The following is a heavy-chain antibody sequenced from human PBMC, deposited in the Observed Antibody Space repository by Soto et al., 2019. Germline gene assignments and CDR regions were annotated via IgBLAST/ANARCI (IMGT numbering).Heavy chain of an antibody. CDR1: GGSISSSNW. Sequence: SETLSLTCAVSGGSISSSNWWSWVRQPPGKGLEWIGEIYHSGSTNYNPSLKSRVTISVDKSKNQFSLKLSSVTAADTAVYYCARDPDSSWHYFDYWGQGTRVTVSA. V-gene: IGHV4-4*02. CDR3: ARDPDSSWHYFDY. CDR2: IYHSGST. J-gene: IGHJ4*02. D-gene: IGHD6-13*01.